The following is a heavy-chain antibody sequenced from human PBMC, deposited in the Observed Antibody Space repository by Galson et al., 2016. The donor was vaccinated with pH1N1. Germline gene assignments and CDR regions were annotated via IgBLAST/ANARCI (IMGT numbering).Heavy chain of an antibody. J-gene: IGHJ6*04. CDR2: TIPVYGRG. CDR1: GGSVSNYA. CDR3: AKGRGYDPNYGMDV. Sequence: SVKVSCKASGGSVSNYAINWVRQAPGQGLEWMGGTIPVYGRGNYGQKYQDRVTITADEATNPVYLELRSLGSDDTAVYYCAKGRGYDPNYGMDVWGKGTTVIVSS. V-gene: IGHV1-69*13. D-gene: IGHD3-3*01.